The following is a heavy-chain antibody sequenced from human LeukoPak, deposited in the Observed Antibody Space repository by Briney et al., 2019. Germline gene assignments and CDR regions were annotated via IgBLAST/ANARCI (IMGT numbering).Heavy chain of an antibody. V-gene: IGHV3-33*05. D-gene: IGHD3-10*01. CDR1: GFTFSSYG. CDR2: ISYDGSNK. J-gene: IGHJ3*02. CDR3: ANLITRDAFDI. Sequence: PGGSLRLSCAASGFTFSSYGMHWVRQAPGKGLEWVAVISYDGSNKYYADSVKGRFTISRDNSKNTLYLQMNSLRAEDTAVYYCANLITRDAFDIWGQGTMVTVSS.